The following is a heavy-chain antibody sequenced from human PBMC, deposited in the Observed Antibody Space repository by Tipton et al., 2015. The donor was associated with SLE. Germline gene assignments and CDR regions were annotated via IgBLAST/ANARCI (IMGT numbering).Heavy chain of an antibody. V-gene: IGHV4-59*01. CDR1: GGSISSYY. D-gene: IGHD6-6*01. CDR2: IYYSGST. Sequence: LSCTVSGGSISSYYWSWIRQPPGKGLEWIGYIYYSGSTNYNPSLKSRVTISVDTSKNQFSLKLSSVTAADTAVYYCARIKVPYSSSSMNYYYYYMDVWGKGTTVTVSS. J-gene: IGHJ6*03. CDR3: ARIKVPYSSSSMNYYYYYMDV.